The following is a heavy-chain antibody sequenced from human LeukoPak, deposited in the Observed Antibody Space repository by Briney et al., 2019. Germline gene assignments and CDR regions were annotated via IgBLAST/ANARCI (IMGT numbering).Heavy chain of an antibody. CDR2: ISGSGGST. J-gene: IGHJ4*02. CDR3: ARALRSMGGGTMYYFDS. V-gene: IGHV3-23*01. D-gene: IGHD1-1*01. CDR1: GFTFSSYG. Sequence: HPGGSLRLSCAASGFTFSSYGMSWVRQAPGKGLEWVSAISGSGGSTYYADSVKGRLTIHRDNSKNTVYLKMSRLGADDRAVYYCARALRSMGGGTMYYFDSWGQGTLVTVSS.